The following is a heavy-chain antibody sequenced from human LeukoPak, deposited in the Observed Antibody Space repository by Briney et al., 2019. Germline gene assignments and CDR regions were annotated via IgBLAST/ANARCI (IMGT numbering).Heavy chain of an antibody. CDR1: GFTFGGYG. J-gene: IGHJ4*02. D-gene: IGHD1-14*01. Sequence: GGSLRLSCAGSGFTFGGYGMQWFRPTPGKGLEWVAVIAYDGSRAFYADSVKGRFTISRDNSKSTMSVQMDDLRAEDTAVYYCTRYNNDHFDYWGQGTLVTVSS. V-gene: IGHV3-33*01. CDR2: IAYDGSRA. CDR3: TRYNNDHFDY.